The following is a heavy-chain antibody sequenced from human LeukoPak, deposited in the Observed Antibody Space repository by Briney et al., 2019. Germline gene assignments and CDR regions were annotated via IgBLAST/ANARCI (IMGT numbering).Heavy chain of an antibody. CDR1: GYTFTSYY. CDR2: INPSGGST. J-gene: IGHJ6*02. V-gene: IGHV1-46*01. Sequence: ASVKVSCKASGYTFTSYYMHWVRQAPGQGLEWMGIINPSGGSTSYAQKFQGRVTMTRDTSTSTVYMGLSSLRSEDTAVYYCARDLRDSTTPRYYGMDVWGQGTTVTVSS. D-gene: IGHD4-17*01. CDR3: ARDLRDSTTPRYYGMDV.